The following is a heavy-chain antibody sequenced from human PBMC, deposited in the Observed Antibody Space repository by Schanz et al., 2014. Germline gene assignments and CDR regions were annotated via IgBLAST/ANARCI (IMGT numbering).Heavy chain of an antibody. V-gene: IGHV4-61*01. CDR2: IYQAGSI. CDR3: ATLPEYSYMSWDH. D-gene: IGHD5-18*01. CDR1: GGSVRSNTYF. Sequence: QLRVQESGPGLVKPSETLSLTCTVSGGSVRSNTYFWAWIRQPPGRGLEWIGYIYQAGSINYNPSLGSRVTISGDTTKNQVSLKLSSVSAADTAVYYCATLPEYSYMSWDHWGQGTLVTVSS. J-gene: IGHJ4*02.